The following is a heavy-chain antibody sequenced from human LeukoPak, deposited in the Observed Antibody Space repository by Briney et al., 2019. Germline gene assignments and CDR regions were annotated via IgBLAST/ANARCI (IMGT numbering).Heavy chain of an antibody. CDR1: GYTFTSYG. CDR3: ATRYGYNLGSWYYYYYMDV. Sequence: GASVKVSCKASGYTFTSYGISWVRQAPGQGLEWMGWISAYNGNTNYAQKLQGRITMTTDTSTTTAYMELRSLRSDDTAVYYCATRYGYNLGSWYYYYYMDVWGKGTTVTISS. J-gene: IGHJ6*03. V-gene: IGHV1-18*01. CDR2: ISAYNGNT. D-gene: IGHD5-24*01.